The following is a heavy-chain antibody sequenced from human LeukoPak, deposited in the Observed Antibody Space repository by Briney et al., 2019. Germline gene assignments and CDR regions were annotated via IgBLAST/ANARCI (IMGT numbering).Heavy chain of an antibody. CDR2: ISGSGGST. D-gene: IGHD3-22*01. V-gene: IGHV3-23*01. Sequence: TGGSLRLSCATSGFTFSSYVMSWVRQAPGKGLEWVSAISGSGGSTYYADSVKGRFTISRDNSKNTLYLQMNSLRAEDTAVYYCAKDLPLYYYDSSGYYPDYWGQGTLVTVSS. CDR1: GFTFSSYV. J-gene: IGHJ4*02. CDR3: AKDLPLYYYDSSGYYPDY.